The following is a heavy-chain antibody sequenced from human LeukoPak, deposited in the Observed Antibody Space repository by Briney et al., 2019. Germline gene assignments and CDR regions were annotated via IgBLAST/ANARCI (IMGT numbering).Heavy chain of an antibody. V-gene: IGHV4-59*13. D-gene: IGHD4-17*01. CDR3: ARDEYGDFQGFDY. Sequence: PSETLSLTCNVSGASIKSYYWNWIRQSPGKGLEWLGNIHYRGTTNYNPSLKSRVILSLDTSKSQFALKMTSVIAADTAVYYCARDEYGDFQGFDYWGQGTRVTVSS. J-gene: IGHJ4*02. CDR2: IHYRGTT. CDR1: GASIKSYY.